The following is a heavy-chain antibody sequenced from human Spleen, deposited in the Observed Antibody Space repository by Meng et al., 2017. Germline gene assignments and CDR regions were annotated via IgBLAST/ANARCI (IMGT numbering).Heavy chain of an antibody. CDR3: ARDLGWVLFDY. J-gene: IGHJ4*02. D-gene: IGHD3-3*01. CDR2: INWNGGST. CDR1: GFTFDDYG. Sequence: GESLKISCAASGFTFDDYGMSWVRQAPGKGLEWVSGINWNGGSTGYADSVKGRFTISRDNAKNTLYLQMNSLGAEDTAVYYCARDLGWVLFDYWGQGALVTVSS. V-gene: IGHV3-20*04.